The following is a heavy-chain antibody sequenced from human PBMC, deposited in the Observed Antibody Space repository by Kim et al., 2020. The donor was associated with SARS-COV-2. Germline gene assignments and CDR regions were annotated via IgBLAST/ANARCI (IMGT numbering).Heavy chain of an antibody. J-gene: IGHJ5*01. Sequence: SETLSLTCAVYGGSFSGYYWSWIRQPPGKGLEWIGEINHSGSTNYNPSLKSRVTISVDTSKNQFSLKLSSVTAADTAVYYCARGCVGRITIFGVVIINN. V-gene: IGHV4-34*01. CDR1: GGSFSGYY. CDR2: INHSGST. CDR3: ARGCVGRITIFGVVIINN. D-gene: IGHD3-3*01.